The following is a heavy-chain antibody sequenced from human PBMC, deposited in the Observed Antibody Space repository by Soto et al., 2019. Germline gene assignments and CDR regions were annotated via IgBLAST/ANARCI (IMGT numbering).Heavy chain of an antibody. Sequence: GGSLRLSCAASGFTFSGSAMHWVRQASGKGLEWVGRIRSKANSYATAYAASVKGRFTISRDDSKNTAYLQMNSLKTEDTAVYYCTCKKQWLVRGYWGQGTLVTVSS. CDR3: TCKKQWLVRGY. V-gene: IGHV3-73*01. CDR1: GFTFSGSA. D-gene: IGHD6-19*01. J-gene: IGHJ4*02. CDR2: IRSKANSYAT.